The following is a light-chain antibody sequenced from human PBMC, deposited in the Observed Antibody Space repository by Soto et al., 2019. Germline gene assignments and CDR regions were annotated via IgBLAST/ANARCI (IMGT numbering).Light chain of an antibody. Sequence: EIVMTQSPASLSVSPGERATLSCRASQSVGSGLAWYQQKPGQAPRLLIYGASTRATGIPARFIGSGSGTEFTLTISSLQSEDFAVYYCQQYNNWPPWTFGQGAKVEIK. CDR1: QSVGSG. CDR3: QQYNNWPPWT. J-gene: IGKJ1*01. V-gene: IGKV3-15*01. CDR2: GAS.